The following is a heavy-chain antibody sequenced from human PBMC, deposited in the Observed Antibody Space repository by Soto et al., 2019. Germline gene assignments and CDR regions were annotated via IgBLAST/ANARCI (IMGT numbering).Heavy chain of an antibody. J-gene: IGHJ6*02. Sequence: GGSLRLSCEVSGFTLSMYSMTWVRQAPGKGLEWVAKIPQEGSDGHYVDSVKGRFTISRDNAKNPVYLQMNSLRAEDTAVYYCARDQLILPAHDLFYGSDVWGQGAKVTVSS. V-gene: IGHV3-7*03. CDR3: ARDQLILPAHDLFYGSDV. CDR2: IPQEGSDG. D-gene: IGHD2-21*02. CDR1: GFTLSMYS.